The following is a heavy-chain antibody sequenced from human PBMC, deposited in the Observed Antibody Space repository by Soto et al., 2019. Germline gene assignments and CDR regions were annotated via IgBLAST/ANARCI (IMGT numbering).Heavy chain of an antibody. Sequence: QVQLVQSGAEVKKPGSSVKVSCKASGGTFSSYAISWVRQAPGQGLEWMGGIIPIFGTANYAQKFQGRVTITADASTSTAYAELSSLRSEDTAVYYWASHVDTAMSDGFDPWGQGTLVTVSS. CDR3: ASHVDTAMSDGFDP. CDR1: GGTFSSYA. CDR2: IIPIFGTA. V-gene: IGHV1-69*12. D-gene: IGHD5-18*01. J-gene: IGHJ5*02.